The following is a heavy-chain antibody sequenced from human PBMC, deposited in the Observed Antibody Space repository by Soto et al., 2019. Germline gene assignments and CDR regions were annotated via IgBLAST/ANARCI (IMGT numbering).Heavy chain of an antibody. D-gene: IGHD2-21*01. V-gene: IGHV3-30-3*01. Sequence: QVQLVESGGGVVQPGRSLRLSCAASGFTFSSYSMHWVRQAPGKGLEWVAAMSYDGNSKYFAESVKGRFTISRDNSKNTLSLQMNSLGAEDSAVYYCARCRTVRDHEDFELWGQGTLVTVSS. J-gene: IGHJ4*02. CDR2: MSYDGNSK. CDR3: ARCRTVRDHEDFEL. CDR1: GFTFSSYS.